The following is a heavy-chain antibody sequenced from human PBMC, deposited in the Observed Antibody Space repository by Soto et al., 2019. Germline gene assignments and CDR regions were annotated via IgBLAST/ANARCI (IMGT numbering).Heavy chain of an antibody. J-gene: IGHJ4*02. D-gene: IGHD2-2*01. Sequence: GGSLRLSCAASEFTFRDAWMNWVRQAPGKGLEWVARIKNRADSGATDYAASVKGRFTISRDDSKEMLYLEIHSLKTEDSAVYYCTADPPGITTSSLIDYWGQGTLVTVSS. CDR1: EFTFRDAW. CDR3: TADPPGITTSSLIDY. V-gene: IGHV3-15*01. CDR2: IKNRADSGAT.